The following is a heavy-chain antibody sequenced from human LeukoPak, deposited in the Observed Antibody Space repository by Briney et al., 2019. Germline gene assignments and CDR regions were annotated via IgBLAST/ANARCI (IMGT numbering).Heavy chain of an antibody. V-gene: IGHV1-69*06. D-gene: IGHD6-13*01. CDR1: GGSFSSYA. CDR2: IMPIFGTA. CDR3: ARESSSWYPYYYYYYMDV. Sequence: ASVKVSCKASGGSFSSYAISWVRQAPGQGLEWMGGIMPIFGTANYAQKFQGGVTITADKSTSTAYMELSSLRSEDTAVYYCARESSSWYPYYYYYYMDVWGKGTTVTVSS. J-gene: IGHJ6*03.